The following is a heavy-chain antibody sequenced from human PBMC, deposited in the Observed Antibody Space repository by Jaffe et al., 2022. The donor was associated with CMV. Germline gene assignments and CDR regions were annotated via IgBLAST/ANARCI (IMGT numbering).Heavy chain of an antibody. Sequence: EVQLVESGGGLVQPGGSLRLSCAASGFTFSSYWMHWVRQTPGKGLVWVSRINREGSFTTYADSVKGRFSISRDNAKNTVHLQMNSLRVEDTAVYYCARDRGGMDVWGQGTTVTVSS. J-gene: IGHJ6*02. V-gene: IGHV3-74*01. CDR1: GFTFSSYW. D-gene: IGHD2-15*01. CDR3: ARDRGGMDV. CDR2: INREGSFT.